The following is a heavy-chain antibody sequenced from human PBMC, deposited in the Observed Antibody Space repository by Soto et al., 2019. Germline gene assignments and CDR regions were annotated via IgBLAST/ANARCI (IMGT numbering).Heavy chain of an antibody. V-gene: IGHV1-18*01. CDR1: GYTFSSYG. Sequence: QVQLVQSGAEVKKPGASVKVSCKTSGYTFSSYGITWVRQAPGQGLEWMGWINAYNGHTNYAQKLQGRVTMTTDTPTSTVYMELRSLTSDDTAVYYCATEGRSYDSSGYYFFYWGQGTLVTVSS. D-gene: IGHD3-22*01. CDR2: INAYNGHT. J-gene: IGHJ4*02. CDR3: ATEGRSYDSSGYYFFY.